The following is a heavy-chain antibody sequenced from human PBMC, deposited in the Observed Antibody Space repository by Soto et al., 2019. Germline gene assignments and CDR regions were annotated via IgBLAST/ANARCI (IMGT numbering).Heavy chain of an antibody. D-gene: IGHD1-7*01. CDR1: GYTFTRYG. V-gene: IGHV1-18*01. CDR2: ISGYNGDT. CDR3: AKNWQLPYDYYGMDV. Sequence: QGQLVQSGAEVKKPGASVKVSCKASGYTFTRYGISWVRQAPGQGLEWMGWISGYNGDTNYAQKLQGRVTMTIDTSTTTAYMELRSLTSDDTAVYDCAKNWQLPYDYYGMDVWGQGTTVTVSS. J-gene: IGHJ6*02.